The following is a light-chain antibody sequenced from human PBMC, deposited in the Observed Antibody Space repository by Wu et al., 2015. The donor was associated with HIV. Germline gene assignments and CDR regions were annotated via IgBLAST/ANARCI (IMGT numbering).Light chain of an antibody. Sequence: EIVLTQSPATLSLSPGERATLSCGASQSIDKNYITWYQQRPGLAPRLLIFDASRRAPGIPDRLSGSGSGTDFTLTISRLEPDDFAVYYCQQYGSSPLTFGGGTKVEIK. CDR3: QQYGSSPLT. CDR1: QSIDKNY. CDR2: DAS. V-gene: IGKV3D-20*01. J-gene: IGKJ4*01.